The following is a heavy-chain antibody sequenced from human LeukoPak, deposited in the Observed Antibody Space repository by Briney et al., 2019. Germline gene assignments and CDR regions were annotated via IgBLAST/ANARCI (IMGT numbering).Heavy chain of an antibody. Sequence: GASVKVSCKASGYTFTSYYIHWVRQAPGQGLEWMGIINPSGGSTNYAQKFQGRVTMTRDMSTSTVYMELSSLRSDDTAVYYCARDEGCSSTSCLFDYWGQGTLVTVSS. D-gene: IGHD2-2*01. V-gene: IGHV1-46*01. J-gene: IGHJ4*02. CDR2: INPSGGST. CDR1: GYTFTSYY. CDR3: ARDEGCSSTSCLFDY.